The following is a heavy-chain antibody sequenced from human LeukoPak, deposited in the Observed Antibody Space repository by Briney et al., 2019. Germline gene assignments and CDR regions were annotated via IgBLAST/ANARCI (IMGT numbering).Heavy chain of an antibody. D-gene: IGHD1-26*01. V-gene: IGHV3-21*01. J-gene: IGHJ3*02. Sequence: GGSLRLSCAASGFTFSSYSMNWVRQAPGKGLEWVSSISSSSSYIYYADSVKGRFTISRDNAKNSLYLQMNSLRAEDTAVYYYARDLLGGSHWYAFDIWGQGTMVTVSS. CDR1: GFTFSSYS. CDR3: ARDLLGGSHWYAFDI. CDR2: ISSSSSYI.